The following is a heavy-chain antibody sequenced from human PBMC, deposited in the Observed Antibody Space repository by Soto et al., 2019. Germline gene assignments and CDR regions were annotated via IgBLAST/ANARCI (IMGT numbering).Heavy chain of an antibody. V-gene: IGHV3-74*03. Sequence: EVPLVESGGGLVQPGESLRLSCAASGLTFRSYWMHWVRQAPGKGLVWVSRTNTDGSVGMYVDSVKGRFTISRDNAKNTLFLHMNSLRAEDTAVYYCVRDMQFWRLDTWGQGTLVTVSS. CDR3: VRDMQFWRLDT. D-gene: IGHD2-2*01. J-gene: IGHJ5*02. CDR2: TNTDGSVG. CDR1: GLTFRSYW.